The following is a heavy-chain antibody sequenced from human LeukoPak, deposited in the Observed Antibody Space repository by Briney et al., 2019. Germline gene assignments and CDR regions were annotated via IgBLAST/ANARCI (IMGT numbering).Heavy chain of an antibody. CDR2: IYSGGST. D-gene: IGHD6-13*01. Sequence: GGSLRLSCAASGFTVSSNHMSWVRQAPGKGLEWVSVIYSGGSTYYADSVKGRFTISRDNSKNKLYLQMNSLRAEDTAVYYCASHSSSWYGFDYWGQGTLVTVSS. CDR1: GFTVSSNH. J-gene: IGHJ4*02. CDR3: ASHSSSWYGFDY. V-gene: IGHV3-53*01.